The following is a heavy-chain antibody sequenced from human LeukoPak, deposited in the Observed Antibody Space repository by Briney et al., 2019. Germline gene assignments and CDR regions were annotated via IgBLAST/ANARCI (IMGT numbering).Heavy chain of an antibody. CDR2: ISSSGST. CDR3: ARGPHYYDSSGYYYY. Sequence: SETLSLTCTVSGDSISSGDYYWSWIRQPAGKGLEWIGRISSSGSTNYNPSLKSRVTISVDTSKNQFSLKLSSVTAADTAVYYCARGPHYYDSSGYYYYWGQGTLVTVSS. J-gene: IGHJ4*02. D-gene: IGHD3-22*01. CDR1: GDSISSGDYY. V-gene: IGHV4-61*02.